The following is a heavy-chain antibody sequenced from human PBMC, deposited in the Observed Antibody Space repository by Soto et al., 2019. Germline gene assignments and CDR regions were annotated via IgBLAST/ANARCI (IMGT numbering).Heavy chain of an antibody. CDR2: ISYDGSNK. V-gene: IGHV3-30*18. CDR1: GFTFSSYA. J-gene: IGHJ4*02. CDR3: AKDVTVDIVNTPGY. Sequence: QVQLVESGGGVVQPGRSLRLSCVASGFTFSSYAIHWVRQAPGKGLEWVAVISYDGSNKFYADSVKGRFTISRDNSKNTLYLHMISLNTEDTAVYYCAKDVTVDIVNTPGYWGQGTLVTVSS. D-gene: IGHD5-12*01.